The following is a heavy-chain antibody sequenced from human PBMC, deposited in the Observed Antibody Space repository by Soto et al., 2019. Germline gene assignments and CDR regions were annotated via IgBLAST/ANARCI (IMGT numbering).Heavy chain of an antibody. V-gene: IGHV4-61*08. Sequence: SETLSLTCKVSGGSITSGGYYWSWIRQHPVKGLEWIGYTYYTGITYYSPSLQGRVTISLDTPSKQLSLRLTSVTAADTAVYYCVREEEYGSDELWGPGTLVTVSS. CDR2: TYYTGIT. CDR3: VREEEYGSDEL. J-gene: IGHJ4*02. CDR1: GGSITSGGYY. D-gene: IGHD1-26*01.